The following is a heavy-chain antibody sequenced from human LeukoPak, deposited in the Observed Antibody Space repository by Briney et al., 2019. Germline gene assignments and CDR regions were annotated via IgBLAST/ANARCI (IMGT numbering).Heavy chain of an antibody. D-gene: IGHD2-2*01. CDR1: GFTFSSYA. Sequence: GGSLRLSCAASGFTFSSYAMHWVRQAPGKGLEWVAVISYDGSNKYYADSVKGRFTISRDNSKNTLYLQMNSLRTEDTAVYYCARDPPIVVVPGAMIWAGYFDYWGQGTLVTVSS. J-gene: IGHJ4*02. V-gene: IGHV3-30-3*01. CDR3: ARDPPIVVVPGAMIWAGYFDY. CDR2: ISYDGSNK.